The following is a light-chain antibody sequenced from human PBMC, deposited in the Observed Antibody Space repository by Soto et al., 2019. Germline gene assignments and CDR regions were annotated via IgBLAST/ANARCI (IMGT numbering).Light chain of an antibody. Sequence: QSVLTQPPSVSAAPRQRVTISCSGSSSNIGNNAVNWYQQLPGKAPRLLIYYDDLVPSGVSDRFSGSRSGTSASLAIRGLQSEDEADYYCAAWDDSLNGPVFGGGTQLTVL. V-gene: IGLV1-36*01. J-gene: IGLJ2*01. CDR1: SSNIGNNA. CDR3: AAWDDSLNGPV. CDR2: YDD.